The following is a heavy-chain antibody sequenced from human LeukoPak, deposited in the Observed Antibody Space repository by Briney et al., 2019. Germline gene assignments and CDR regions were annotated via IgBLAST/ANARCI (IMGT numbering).Heavy chain of an antibody. CDR3: AKRSRVVVPAATTHYYYYMDV. D-gene: IGHD2-2*01. V-gene: IGHV3-9*01. J-gene: IGHJ6*03. CDR1: GFTFNDHA. Sequence: GGSLRLSCAASGFTFNDHAMYWVRQAPGKGLEWVTGINWNSDNIGYADSVKGRFTISRDDAKKSLFLQMNSLRAEDTAVYYCAKRSRVVVPAATTHYYYYMDVWGKGTTVTVSS. CDR2: INWNSDNI.